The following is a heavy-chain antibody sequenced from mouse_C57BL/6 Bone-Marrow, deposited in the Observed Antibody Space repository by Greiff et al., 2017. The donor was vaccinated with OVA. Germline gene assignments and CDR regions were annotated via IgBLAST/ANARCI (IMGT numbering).Heavy chain of an antibody. CDR1: GYTFTSYW. V-gene: IGHV1-53*01. Sequence: QVQLQQPGTELVKPGASVKLSCKASGYTFTSYWMHWVKQRPGQGLEWIGNINPSNGGTNYNEKFKSKATLTVDKSSSTAYMQLSSLTSEDSAVYYCARSPPSYYGSSEGEMDYWGQGTSVTVSS. CDR3: ARSPPSYYGSSEGEMDY. CDR2: INPSNGGT. J-gene: IGHJ4*01. D-gene: IGHD1-1*01.